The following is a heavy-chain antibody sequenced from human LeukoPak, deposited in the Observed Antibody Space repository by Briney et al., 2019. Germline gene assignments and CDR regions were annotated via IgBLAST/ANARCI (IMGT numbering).Heavy chain of an antibody. D-gene: IGHD2-2*01. Sequence: PSETLSLTCTVSGGSISSSSYYWGWIRQPPGKGLEWIGSIYYSGSTYYNPSLKSRVTISVDKSKNQFSLKLSSVTAADTAVYYCARAYCSSTSCYPDYWGQGTLVTVSS. CDR3: ARAYCSSTSCYPDY. V-gene: IGHV4-39*07. J-gene: IGHJ4*02. CDR2: IYYSGST. CDR1: GGSISSSSYY.